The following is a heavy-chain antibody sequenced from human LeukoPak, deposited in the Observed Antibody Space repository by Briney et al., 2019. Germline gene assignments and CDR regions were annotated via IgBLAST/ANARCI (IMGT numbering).Heavy chain of an antibody. Sequence: SQTLSLTCTVSGGSISSGGYYWSWIRQPPGKGLEWIGYIYHSGSTYYNPSLKSRVTISVDRSKNQFSLKLSSVTAADTAVYYCARARISSGSYHGGAFDIWGQGTMVTVSS. V-gene: IGHV4-30-2*01. CDR2: IYHSGST. D-gene: IGHD1-26*01. CDR3: ARARISSGSYHGGAFDI. CDR1: GGSISSGGYY. J-gene: IGHJ3*02.